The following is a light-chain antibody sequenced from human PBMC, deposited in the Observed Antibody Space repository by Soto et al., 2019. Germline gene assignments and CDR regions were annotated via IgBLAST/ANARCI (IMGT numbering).Light chain of an antibody. Sequence: EIVMTQSPATLSVSPGERATLSCRASQSVRNNLGWYQQKPGQAPRLLIYNVSTTATGIPDRISGSGSGTEFTLTISSLESEDLAVYYCQQYNSSPSTFGRGTRLEIK. CDR2: NVS. CDR1: QSVRNN. J-gene: IGKJ4*01. V-gene: IGKV3-15*01. CDR3: QQYNSSPST.